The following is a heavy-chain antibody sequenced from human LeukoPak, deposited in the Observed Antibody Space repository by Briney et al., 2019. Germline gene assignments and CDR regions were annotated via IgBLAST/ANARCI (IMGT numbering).Heavy chain of an antibody. Sequence: SETLSLTCTVSGGSISSSSYYWGWIRQPPGKGLEWIGSIYYSGSTYYNPSLKSRVTISVDTSKNQFSLKLSSVTAADTAVYYCARGAVAGSYYYYYGMDVWGQGTTVTVSS. CDR3: ARGAVAGSYYYYYGMDV. D-gene: IGHD6-19*01. CDR1: GGSISSSSYY. CDR2: IYYSGST. V-gene: IGHV4-39*01. J-gene: IGHJ6*02.